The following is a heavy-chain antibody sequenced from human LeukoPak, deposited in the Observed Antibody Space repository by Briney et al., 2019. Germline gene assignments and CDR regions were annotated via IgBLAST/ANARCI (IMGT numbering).Heavy chain of an antibody. D-gene: IGHD1-26*01. CDR1: GFTVSSNY. J-gene: IGHJ5*02. V-gene: IGHV3-53*01. Sequence: GGSLRLSCAAPGFTVSSNYMSWVRQAPGKGLEWVSVIYSGGSTYYADSVKGRFTISRDNSKNTLYLQMNSLRAEDTAVYYCAREYTSGNWFDPWGQGTLVTVSS. CDR2: IYSGGST. CDR3: AREYTSGNWFDP.